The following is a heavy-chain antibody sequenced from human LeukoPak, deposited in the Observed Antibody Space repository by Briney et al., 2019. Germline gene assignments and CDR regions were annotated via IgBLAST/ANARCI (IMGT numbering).Heavy chain of an antibody. V-gene: IGHV1-46*01. J-gene: IGHJ4*02. CDR2: INPSGGST. D-gene: IGHD5-12*01. CDR1: GYTFTSYY. Sequence: ASVKVSCTASGYTFTSYYMHWVRQAPGQGLEWMGVINPSGGSTSYAQKFQGRVTMTRDTSISTAYMELSRLRSDDTAVYYCARGAGGYDSRSEAEYYFDYWGQGTLVTVSS. CDR3: ARGAGGYDSRSEAEYYFDY.